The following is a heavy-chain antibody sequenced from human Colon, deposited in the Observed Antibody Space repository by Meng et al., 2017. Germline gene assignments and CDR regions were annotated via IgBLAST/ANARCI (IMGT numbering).Heavy chain of an antibody. CDR2: IYYSGST. Sequence: QVQLQESGPGLVKPSQTLSHTCTVSGGSISSGGFYWSWIRQHPGKGLEWIGYIYYSGSTYYNPSLRSRVAISIDTSKNQFSLKLTSVTAADTAVYFCARTNYGDYNWFDPWGQGTLVPSPQ. D-gene: IGHD4-17*01. V-gene: IGHV4-31*03. J-gene: IGHJ5*02. CDR1: GGSISSGGFY. CDR3: ARTNYGDYNWFDP.